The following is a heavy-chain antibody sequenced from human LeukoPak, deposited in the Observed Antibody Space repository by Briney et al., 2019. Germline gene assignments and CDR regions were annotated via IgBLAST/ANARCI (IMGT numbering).Heavy chain of an antibody. Sequence: GGSLRLSCAASGFTFSSYAMSWVRQAPGKGLEWVSAISGSGGSTYYADSVKGRFTISRDNSKNTLYLQMSSLRAEDTAVYYCAKGFRAGSYFDYWGQGTLVTVSS. J-gene: IGHJ4*02. CDR3: AKGFRAGSYFDY. V-gene: IGHV3-23*01. CDR1: GFTFSSYA. CDR2: ISGSGGST.